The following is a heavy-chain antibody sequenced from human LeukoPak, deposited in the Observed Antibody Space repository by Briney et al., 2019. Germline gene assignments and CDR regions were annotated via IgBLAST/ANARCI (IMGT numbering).Heavy chain of an antibody. CDR1: GFTVSSNY. CDR3: ARVIRLYYYYMDV. CDR2: IYSGGST. V-gene: IGHV3-66*01. D-gene: IGHD6-25*01. J-gene: IGHJ6*03. Sequence: PGGSLRLSCAASGFTVSSNYMSWVRQAPGKGLEWVSVIYSGGSTNYADSVKGRFTISRDNSKNTLYLQMNSLRAEDTAVYYCARVIRLYYYYMDVWGKGTTVTISS.